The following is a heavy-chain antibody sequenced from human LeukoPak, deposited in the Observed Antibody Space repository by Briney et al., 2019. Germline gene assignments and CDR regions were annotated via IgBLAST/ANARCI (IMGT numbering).Heavy chain of an antibody. D-gene: IGHD6-19*01. CDR2: INHSGST. J-gene: IGHJ4*02. V-gene: IGHV4-34*01. CDR3: ASLSIAVAGPDFGY. Sequence: SETLSLTCTVYGGSFSGYYWCWIRQPPGKGLEWIGEINHSGSTNYNPSLKSRVTISVDTSKNQFSLNLSSVTAADTAVYYCASLSIAVAGPDFGYWGQGTLVTVSS. CDR1: GGSFSGYY.